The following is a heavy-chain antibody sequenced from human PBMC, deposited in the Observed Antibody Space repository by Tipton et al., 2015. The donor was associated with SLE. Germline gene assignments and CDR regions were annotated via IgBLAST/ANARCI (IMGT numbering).Heavy chain of an antibody. Sequence: RSLRLSCAASGFTFHNYAMHWVRQAPGKGLEWVSGISWNSGNIVYADSVKGRFTISRDNAKKSLYLHMNSLRTEDTALYYCAKALLPRGRLFDDWGQGTLVTVSS. CDR3: AKALLPRGRLFDD. J-gene: IGHJ4*02. CDR1: GFTFHNYA. V-gene: IGHV3-9*01. CDR2: ISWNSGNI. D-gene: IGHD2/OR15-2a*01.